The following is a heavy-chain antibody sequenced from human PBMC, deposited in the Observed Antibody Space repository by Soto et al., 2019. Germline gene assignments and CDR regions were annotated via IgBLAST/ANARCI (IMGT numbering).Heavy chain of an antibody. CDR2: ISSRSTVI. J-gene: IGHJ3*01. D-gene: IGHD6-25*01. CDR1: EFTFSSYS. Sequence: EVQLVESGGGMVKPGGSLRLSCVDSEFTFSSYSMNWVRQAPGKGLEWVSSISSRSTVIFYADSLKGRFTIFRDNAENSLYLQMNSLRVEDTAVYYCVRGGRGYTRDDVFDVWGQGTIVTVSS. CDR3: VRGGRGYTRDDVFDV. V-gene: IGHV3-21*06.